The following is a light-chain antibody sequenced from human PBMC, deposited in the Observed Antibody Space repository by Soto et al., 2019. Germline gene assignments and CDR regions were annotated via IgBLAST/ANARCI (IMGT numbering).Light chain of an antibody. V-gene: IGLV2-23*01. CDR2: EGC. CDR3: CSYAGSSTPV. J-gene: IGLJ2*01. CDR1: SSDVGSYNL. Sequence: QSVLTQPASVSGSPGQSITISCTGTSSDVGSYNLVSWYQQHPGKAPKLMIYEGCKRPSGVSNRFSGSKSGNTASLTISGLQAEDEADYYCCSYAGSSTPVFGGGTQLTVL.